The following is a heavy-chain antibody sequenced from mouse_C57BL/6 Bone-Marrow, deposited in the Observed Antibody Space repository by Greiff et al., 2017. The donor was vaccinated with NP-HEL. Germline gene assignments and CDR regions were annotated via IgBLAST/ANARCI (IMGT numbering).Heavy chain of an antibody. V-gene: IGHV1-26*01. CDR1: GYTFTDYY. Sequence: VQLQQSGPELVKPGASVKISCKASGYTFTDYYMNWVKQSHGKSLEWIGDINPNNGGTSYNQKFTGKATLTVDKSSSTAYMELRSLTSEDSAVYYCARRSPIYYYGSSYPFAYWGQGTLVTVSA. J-gene: IGHJ3*01. CDR2: INPNNGGT. D-gene: IGHD1-1*01. CDR3: ARRSPIYYYGSSYPFAY.